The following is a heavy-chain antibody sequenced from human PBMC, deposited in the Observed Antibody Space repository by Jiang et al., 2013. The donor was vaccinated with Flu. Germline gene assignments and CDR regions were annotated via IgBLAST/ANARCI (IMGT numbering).Heavy chain of an antibody. CDR2: IYYSALT. D-gene: IGHD6-6*01. J-gene: IGHJ3*02. Sequence: LLKPSETLSLTCSVSGASISTTGFYWDWIRQSPGKGLEWIGSIYYSALTYYNPSLKSRVAISIDTSKNQFSLRLSSVTAADTAMYYCVRRTFTVQARHAFEIWGQGTMVSVSS. V-gene: IGHV4-39*07. CDR3: VRRTFTVQARHAFEI. CDR1: GASISTTGFY.